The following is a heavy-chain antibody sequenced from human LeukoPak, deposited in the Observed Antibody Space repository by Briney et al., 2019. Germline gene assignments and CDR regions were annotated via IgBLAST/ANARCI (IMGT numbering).Heavy chain of an antibody. CDR1: GFTFSSYS. Sequence: GGSLRLSCAASGFTFSSYSMTWVRQAPGRGLEWVSYISSSGSTIYYADSVKGRFTISRDNAKNSLYLQMNSLRAEDTAVYYCARDGLDILTGYPYDYWGQGTLVTVSS. D-gene: IGHD3-9*01. J-gene: IGHJ4*02. CDR2: ISSSGSTI. V-gene: IGHV3-48*03. CDR3: ARDGLDILTGYPYDY.